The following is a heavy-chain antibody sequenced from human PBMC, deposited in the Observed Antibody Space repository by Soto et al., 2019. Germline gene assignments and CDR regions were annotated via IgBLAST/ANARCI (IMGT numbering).Heavy chain of an antibody. J-gene: IGHJ2*01. Sequence: TPGKGLEWVSGIIGSGDTTYYADSVKGRFTISRDKSKTTLYLQMNSLRAEDTAMYYCAKDFFHAEGGIRDVRSVSAFLLNRSSDL. CDR3: AKDFFHAEGGIRDVRSVSAFLLNRSSDL. CDR2: IIGSGDTT. D-gene: IGHD3-10*02. V-gene: IGHV3-23*01.